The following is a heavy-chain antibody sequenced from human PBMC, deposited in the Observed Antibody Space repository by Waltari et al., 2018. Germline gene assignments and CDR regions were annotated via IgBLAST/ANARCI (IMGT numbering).Heavy chain of an antibody. CDR3: ARVSGRLERYSDLDY. CDR2: INSDNSYI. CDR1: GFPVSSYS. V-gene: IGHV3-21*02. D-gene: IGHD1-26*01. Sequence: EVQLVESGGGLVKPGGSLRLSCAGSGFPVSSYSMHWRRQAPGKGREWISSINSDNSYIYYAVSARGRFTISRDNAQNSVWLQMDSLRAEDTALYYCARVSGRLERYSDLDYWGQGTLVTVSS. J-gene: IGHJ4*02.